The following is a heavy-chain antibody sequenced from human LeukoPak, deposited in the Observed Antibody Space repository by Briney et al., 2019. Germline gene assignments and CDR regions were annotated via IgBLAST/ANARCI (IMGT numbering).Heavy chain of an antibody. CDR2: ITSSSTYI. Sequence: GGSLRLSCEASGFSFNIYTMNWVRQAPGKGLEWVASITSSSTYIYYADSVKGRFTISRDNAKNSLYLQMNSLRAEDTAVYYCARVGVKQWLFDYWGQGTLVTVSS. CDR1: GFSFNIYT. V-gene: IGHV3-21*01. CDR3: ARVGVKQWLFDY. J-gene: IGHJ4*02. D-gene: IGHD6-19*01.